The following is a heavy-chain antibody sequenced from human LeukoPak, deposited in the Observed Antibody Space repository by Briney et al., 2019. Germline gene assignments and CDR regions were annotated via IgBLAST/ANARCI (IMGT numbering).Heavy chain of an antibody. CDR2: INAGNGNT. Sequence: ASVKVSCKASGYTFTSYAMHWVRQAPGQRLEWMGWINAGNGNTKYSQEFQGRVTITRDTSASTAYMELSSLRSEDTAVYYCARDQGDYGGNPSYYYYMDVWGKGTTVTVSS. J-gene: IGHJ6*03. CDR1: GYTFTSYA. D-gene: IGHD4-23*01. CDR3: ARDQGDYGGNPSYYYYMDV. V-gene: IGHV1-3*03.